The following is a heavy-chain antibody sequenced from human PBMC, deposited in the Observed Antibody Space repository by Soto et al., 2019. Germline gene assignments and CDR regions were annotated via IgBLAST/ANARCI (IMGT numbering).Heavy chain of an antibody. CDR2: ISYDGSNK. CDR3: AKSGDAFDI. Sequence: PGGSLRLSCAASGFTFSSYGMHWVRQAPGKGLEWVAVISYDGSNKYYADSVKGRFTISRDNSKNTLYLQMNSLRAEDTAVYYCAKSGDAFDIWGQGTMVTVSS. D-gene: IGHD3-10*01. CDR1: GFTFSSYG. J-gene: IGHJ3*02. V-gene: IGHV3-30*18.